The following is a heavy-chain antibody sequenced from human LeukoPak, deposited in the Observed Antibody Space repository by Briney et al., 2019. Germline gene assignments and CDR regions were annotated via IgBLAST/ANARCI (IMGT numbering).Heavy chain of an antibody. CDR2: IKSKTDGGTT. D-gene: IGHD1-1*01. CDR1: GFTITNAW. CDR3: TTDLETGVNFDY. Sequence: GGSLRLSCAASGFTITNAWMSWVRQAPGKGLEWVGRIKSKTDGGTTDYAAPVKGRFTISRDDSKNTLYLQMNSLKTEDTAVYYCTTDLETGVNFDYWGQGTLVTVSS. J-gene: IGHJ4*02. V-gene: IGHV3-15*01.